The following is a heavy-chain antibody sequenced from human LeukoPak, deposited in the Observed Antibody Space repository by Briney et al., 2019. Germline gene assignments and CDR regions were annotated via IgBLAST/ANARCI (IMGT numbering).Heavy chain of an antibody. Sequence: SGTLSLTCTVSGGSISSGGYYWSWIRQHPGKGLEWIGYIYYSGSTYYNPSLKSRVTISVDTSKNQFSLKLSSVTAADTAVYYCARDVDYYMDVWGKGTTVTVSS. J-gene: IGHJ6*03. CDR1: GGSISSGGYY. V-gene: IGHV4-31*03. CDR3: ARDVDYYMDV. D-gene: IGHD2-21*01. CDR2: IYYSGST.